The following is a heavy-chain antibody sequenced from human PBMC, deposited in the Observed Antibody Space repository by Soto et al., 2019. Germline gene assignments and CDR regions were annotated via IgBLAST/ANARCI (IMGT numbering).Heavy chain of an antibody. D-gene: IGHD3-10*01. J-gene: IGHJ6*02. V-gene: IGHV3-66*01. Sequence: GGSLRLSCAASGFTVSSNYMSWVRQAPGKGLEWVSVIYSGGSTYYADSVKGRFTISRDNSKNTLYLQMNSLRAEDTAVYYCARDGITMVRGVISYYYYGMDVWGQGTTVTVSS. CDR2: IYSGGST. CDR1: GFTVSSNY. CDR3: ARDGITMVRGVISYYYYGMDV.